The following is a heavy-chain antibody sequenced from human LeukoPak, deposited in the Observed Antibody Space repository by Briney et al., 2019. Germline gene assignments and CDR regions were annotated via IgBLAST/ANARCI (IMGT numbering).Heavy chain of an antibody. V-gene: IGHV3-23*01. CDR2: VTDTGGNT. J-gene: IGHJ4*02. CDR1: GFTFSSYA. Sequence: PGGSLRLSCAASGFTFSSYAMTWVRQAPVKGLEWLSVVTDTGGNTYHADSVKGRFTISRDNSKNTVYLEMNSLRVEDTAVYYCAKGTVRSCSGPSCYPLDSWGQGTLVTGSS. CDR3: AKGTVRSCSGPSCYPLDS. D-gene: IGHD2-15*01.